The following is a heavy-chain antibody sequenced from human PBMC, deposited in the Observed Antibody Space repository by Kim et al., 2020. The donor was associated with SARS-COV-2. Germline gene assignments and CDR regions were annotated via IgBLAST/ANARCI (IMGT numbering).Heavy chain of an antibody. J-gene: IGHJ6*03. CDR2: MNPKSGNT. Sequence: ASVKVSCKASGYTFTSYDINWVRQATGQGLEWMGWMNPKSGNTGYAQKFQGRVTMTRNTSISTAYVELSSLRSEDTAVYYCARGRSGHIVVVIAKYYYYYMDVWGKGTTVTVSS. V-gene: IGHV1-8*01. CDR1: GYTFTSYD. D-gene: IGHD2-21*01. CDR3: ARGRSGHIVVVIAKYYYYYMDV.